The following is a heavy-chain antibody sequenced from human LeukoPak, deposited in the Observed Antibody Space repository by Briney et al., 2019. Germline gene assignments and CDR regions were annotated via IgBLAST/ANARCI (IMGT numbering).Heavy chain of an antibody. Sequence: GGSLRLSCAASGFTFSSYGMHWVRQAPGKGLEWVAVISYDGSNKYYADSVKGRFTISRDNSKNTLYLQMNSLRAEDTAVYYCAKDQATAGYYGMDAWGKGTTVTVSS. J-gene: IGHJ6*04. D-gene: IGHD6-25*01. CDR2: ISYDGSNK. CDR1: GFTFSSYG. CDR3: AKDQATAGYYGMDA. V-gene: IGHV3-30*18.